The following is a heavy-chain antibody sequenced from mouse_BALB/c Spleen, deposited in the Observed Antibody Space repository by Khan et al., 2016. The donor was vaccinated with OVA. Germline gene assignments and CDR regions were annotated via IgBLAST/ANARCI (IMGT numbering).Heavy chain of an antibody. Sequence: EVELVESGGGLVQPGGSLKLSCAASGFIFSSYGMSWVRQNSDKRLELVATINSNVGNTYYPDSVTGRFTISRDNAKNTLYLQMSSLKSEDTAMXFCTGREYVWRPYYLDNWGQGTTLTVSS. V-gene: IGHV5-6-3*01. CDR2: INSNVGNT. CDR1: GFIFSSYG. J-gene: IGHJ2*01. D-gene: IGHD2-10*02. CDR3: TGREYVWRPYYLDN.